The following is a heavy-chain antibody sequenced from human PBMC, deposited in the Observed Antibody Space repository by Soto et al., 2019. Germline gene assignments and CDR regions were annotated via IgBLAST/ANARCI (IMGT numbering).Heavy chain of an antibody. CDR2: MNPNSGNT. Sequence: ASVKVSCKASGYTFTSYDINWVRQATGQGLEWMGWMNPNSGNTGYAQKFQGRVTMTRNTSISTAYMELSSLRSEDTAVYYCARRGVTADYYYYYMDVWGKGTTVTVSS. D-gene: IGHD2-21*02. V-gene: IGHV1-8*01. CDR3: ARRGVTADYYYYYMDV. CDR1: GYTFTSYD. J-gene: IGHJ6*03.